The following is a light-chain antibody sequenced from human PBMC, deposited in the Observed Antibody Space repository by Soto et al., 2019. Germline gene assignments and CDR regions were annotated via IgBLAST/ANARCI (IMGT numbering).Light chain of an antibody. V-gene: IGKV3-11*01. CDR3: QQRSNWPLT. Sequence: EIVFTQSPVTLSFSPGERATLSCSASQSVSSYLDWYQQKPGLAPRLLIYSTSNRATGIRARFSGSGSGTDFTLTISSLEPEDFTVYYCQQRSNWPLTFGGGTKVDIK. J-gene: IGKJ4*01. CDR2: STS. CDR1: QSVSSY.